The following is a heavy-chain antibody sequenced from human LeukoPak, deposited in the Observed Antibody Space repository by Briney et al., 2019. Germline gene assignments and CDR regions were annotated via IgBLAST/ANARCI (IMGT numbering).Heavy chain of an antibody. D-gene: IGHD2-15*01. J-gene: IGHJ4*02. CDR2: IYPGDSDT. CDR1: GYSFTSYW. Sequence: GESLKISCKGSGYSFTSYWIGWVRQMPGKGLEWMGIIYPGDSDTRYSPSFQGQVTISADKSISTAYLQWSSLKASDTAMYYCARATGYCSGGSCYFDYWGQGTLVTVSS. CDR3: ARATGYCSGGSCYFDY. V-gene: IGHV5-51*01.